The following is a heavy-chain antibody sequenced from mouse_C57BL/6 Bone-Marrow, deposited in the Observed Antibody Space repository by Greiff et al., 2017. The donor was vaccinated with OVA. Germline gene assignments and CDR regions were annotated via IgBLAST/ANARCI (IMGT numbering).Heavy chain of an antibody. V-gene: IGHV1-80*01. D-gene: IGHD2-3*01. CDR2: IYPGDGDT. J-gene: IGHJ3*01. CDR3: ARSMGRKWFAY. Sequence: VKLVESGAELVKPGASVKISCKASGYAFSSYWMNWVKQRPGKGLEWIGQIYPGDGDTNYNGKFKGKATLTADKSSSTAYMQLSSLTSEDSAVYFCARSMGRKWFAYWGQGTLVTVSA. CDR1: GYAFSSYW.